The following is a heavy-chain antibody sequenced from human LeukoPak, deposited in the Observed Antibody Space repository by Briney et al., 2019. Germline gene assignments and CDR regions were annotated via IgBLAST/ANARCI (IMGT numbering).Heavy chain of an antibody. CDR1: GYTFTSYD. CDR2: MNPNSGNT. V-gene: IGHV1-8*03. Sequence: GSVKVSCKASGYTFTSYDINWVRQATGQGLEWMGWMNPNSGNTGYAQEFQGRVTITRNTSISTAYMELSSLRSEDTAVYYCARGSPRLGFGEPYFDYWGQGTLVTVSS. D-gene: IGHD3-10*01. J-gene: IGHJ4*02. CDR3: ARGSPRLGFGEPYFDY.